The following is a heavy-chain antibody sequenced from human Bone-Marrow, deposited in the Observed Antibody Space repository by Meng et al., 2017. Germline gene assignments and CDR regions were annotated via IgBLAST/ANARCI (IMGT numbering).Heavy chain of an antibody. CDR2: INPNSGGT. Sequence: QVQLVQSGAEVKKPGASVKVSCKAPGYTLNGYYLHWVRQAPGQGLEWMGRINPNSGGTNYAQKFQGRVTMTRDTSISTAYMELSRLRSDDTAVYYCARDAGIGFRGVGGIDYWGQGTLVTVSS. CDR3: ARDAGIGFRGVGGIDY. V-gene: IGHV1-2*06. CDR1: GYTLNGYY. D-gene: IGHD3-16*01. J-gene: IGHJ4*02.